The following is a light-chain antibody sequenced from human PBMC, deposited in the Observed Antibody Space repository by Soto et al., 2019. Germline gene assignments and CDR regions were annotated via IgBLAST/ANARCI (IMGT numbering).Light chain of an antibody. CDR1: SSYVGGYNY. J-gene: IGLJ1*01. CDR2: DVS. Sequence: QCVLTQLASVPGSARRSITISSTGSSSYVGGYNYVSWYQQHPGKAPKLMIYDVSNRPSGVSNRFSGSKSGNTASLTISGLQAEDEADYYCSYYTSSSTRGVFGTGTEVPVL. CDR3: SYYTSSSTRGV. V-gene: IGLV2-14*01.